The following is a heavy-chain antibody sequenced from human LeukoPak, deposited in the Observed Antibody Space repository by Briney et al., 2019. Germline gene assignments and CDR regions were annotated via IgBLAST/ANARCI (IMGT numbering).Heavy chain of an antibody. J-gene: IGHJ4*02. CDR3: AKAREVVAATTFDY. V-gene: IGHV3-23*01. CDR1: GFTFSSYA. D-gene: IGHD2-15*01. Sequence: EGSLRLSCAASGFTFSSYAMSWVGQAPGKGLEWVSGISDSGGSTYYADSVKGRFTISRDNSKNTLYLQMNSLRSEDTAVYYCAKAREVVAATTFDYWGQGTLVTVSS. CDR2: ISDSGGST.